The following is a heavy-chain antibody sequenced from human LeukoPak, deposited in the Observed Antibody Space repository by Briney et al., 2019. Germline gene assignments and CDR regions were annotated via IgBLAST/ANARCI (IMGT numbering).Heavy chain of an antibody. CDR3: ASNYGSGSYYIFGY. V-gene: IGHV4-38-2*02. CDR2: IYHYGST. Sequence: SETLPLTCTVSGYSISSGYYWGWIRQPPGKGLDWIGTIYHYGSTYYNPSLKSRVTISVDMSKNQFSLKLSSVTAADTAVYYCASNYGSGSYYIFGYWGQGTLVTVSS. D-gene: IGHD3-10*01. J-gene: IGHJ4*02. CDR1: GYSISSGYY.